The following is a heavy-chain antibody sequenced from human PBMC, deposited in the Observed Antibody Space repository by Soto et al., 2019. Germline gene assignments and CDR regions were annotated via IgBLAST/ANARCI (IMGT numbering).Heavy chain of an antibody. J-gene: IGHJ5*02. CDR2: INPDNGNT. V-gene: IGHV1-3*01. Sequence: ASVKVSCKASGYTFTRYTMNWVRQAPGQRLEWMGWINPDNGNTKSSQRFQDRVIITRDTSASTAYMDLSSLRSEDTAVYYCARGIATGQLDPWGQGTLVTVSS. D-gene: IGHD2-15*01. CDR1: GYTFTRYT. CDR3: ARGIATGQLDP.